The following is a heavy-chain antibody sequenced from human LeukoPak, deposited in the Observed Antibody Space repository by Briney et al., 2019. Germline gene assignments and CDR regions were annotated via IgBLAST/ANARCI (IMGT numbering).Heavy chain of an antibody. CDR3: ARVPRGGGMDV. Sequence: SETLSLTCTVSGGSISSYYWSWIRQPPGKGLEWIGYIYYSGSTNYNPSLKSRVTISVDTSKNQFSLNLTSVTAADTAVYYCARVPRGGGMDVWGKGTTVTISS. CDR2: IYYSGST. V-gene: IGHV4-59*01. D-gene: IGHD3-10*01. CDR1: GGSISSYY. J-gene: IGHJ6*03.